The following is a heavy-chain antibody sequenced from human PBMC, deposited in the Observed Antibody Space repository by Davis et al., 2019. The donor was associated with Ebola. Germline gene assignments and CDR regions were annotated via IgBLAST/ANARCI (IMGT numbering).Heavy chain of an antibody. V-gene: IGHV4-59*08. D-gene: IGHD3-3*01. CDR2: IYYSGST. Sequence: SETLSLTCTVSGGSISSYYWSWIRQPPGKGLEWIGYIYYSGSTNYNPSLKSRVTISVDTSKNQFSLKLSSVTAADTAVYYCARYLRLRFLEWLSGGWFDPWGQGTLVTVSS. CDR3: ARYLRLRFLEWLSGGWFDP. CDR1: GGSISSYY. J-gene: IGHJ5*02.